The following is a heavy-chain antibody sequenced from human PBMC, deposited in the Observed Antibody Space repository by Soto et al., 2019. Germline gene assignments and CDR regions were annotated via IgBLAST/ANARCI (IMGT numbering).Heavy chain of an antibody. Sequence: QVQLVESGGGVVQPGRSLRLSCAASGFTFSSYAMHWVRQAPGKGLEWVAVISYDGSNKYYADSVKGRVTISRDNSKNTLYLQMNSLRAEDTAVYYCAGELPLDYWGQGTLVTVSS. CDR1: GFTFSSYA. J-gene: IGHJ4*02. V-gene: IGHV3-30-3*01. D-gene: IGHD1-26*01. CDR2: ISYDGSNK. CDR3: AGELPLDY.